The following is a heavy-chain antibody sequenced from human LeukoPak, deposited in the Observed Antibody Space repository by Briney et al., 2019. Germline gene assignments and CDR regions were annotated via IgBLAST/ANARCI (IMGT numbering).Heavy chain of an antibody. D-gene: IGHD2-2*01. CDR1: GGSFSGYY. CDR3: ARAPCSSTSCYSIWFDP. CDR2: INHSGST. J-gene: IGHJ5*02. V-gene: IGHV4-34*01. Sequence: SETLSLTCAVYGGSFSGYYWSWIRQPPGKGLEWIEEINHSGSTNYNPSLKSRVTISVDTSKNQFSLKLSSVTAADTAVYYCARAPCSSTSCYSIWFDPWGQGTLVTVSS.